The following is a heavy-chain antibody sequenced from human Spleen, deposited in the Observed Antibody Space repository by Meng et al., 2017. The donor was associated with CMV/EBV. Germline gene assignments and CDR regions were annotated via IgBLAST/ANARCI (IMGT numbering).Heavy chain of an antibody. CDR1: GFSLTTSGVG. Sequence: FTFSGFSLTTSGVGVGWIRPPPGKALEWLALIYWDDEKRYSPSLESRLTLTKDTSPYQVVLLMPPMDPVPTATYYCAHRLGGSNFSSCGPRPLVPVSS. CDR2: IYWDDEK. J-gene: IGHJ1*01. V-gene: IGHV2-5*02. CDR3: AHRLGGSNFSS. D-gene: IGHD1-26*01.